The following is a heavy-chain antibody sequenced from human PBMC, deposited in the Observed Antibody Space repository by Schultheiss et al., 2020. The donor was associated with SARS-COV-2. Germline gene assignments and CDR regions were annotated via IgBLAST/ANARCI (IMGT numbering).Heavy chain of an antibody. J-gene: IGHJ4*02. CDR3: ASLAAADYFDY. CDR1: GFTFSSYE. V-gene: IGHV3-48*03. D-gene: IGHD6-13*01. Sequence: GGSLRLSCAASGFTFSSYEMNWVRQAPGKGLEWVSYISSSGSTIYYADSVKGRFTISRDNAKNTLYLQMNSLRAEDTAVHYCASLAAADYFDYWGQGTLVTVSS. CDR2: ISSSGSTI.